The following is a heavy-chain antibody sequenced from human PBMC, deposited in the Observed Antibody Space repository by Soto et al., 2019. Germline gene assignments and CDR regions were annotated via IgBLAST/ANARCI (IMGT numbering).Heavy chain of an antibody. D-gene: IGHD4-4*01. CDR1: GFTFSGYW. J-gene: IGHJ4*02. CDR2: IKEDGSEK. V-gene: IGHV3-7*01. Sequence: DVQLVDSGGDLVQPGGSLRLSCAASGFTFSGYWMSWVRQAPGKGLEWGASIKEDGSEKYYVDSVKGRFTISRDNAKNSLYMQMNSLRVEDTAVYYCARGGAVTGRFDYWGQGTLVTVSS. CDR3: ARGGAVTGRFDY.